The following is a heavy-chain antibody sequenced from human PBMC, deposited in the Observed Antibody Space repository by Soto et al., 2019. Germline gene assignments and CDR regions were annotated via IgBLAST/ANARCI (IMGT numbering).Heavy chain of an antibody. D-gene: IGHD2-15*01. CDR2: IYYSGST. CDR1: GGSISSYY. J-gene: IGHJ5*02. V-gene: IGHV4-59*01. CDR3: AREVGVRDPLDP. Sequence: SETLSLTSPVYGGSISSYYLSWIRQPPGKGLEWIGYIYYSGSTKYNPSPKSRVTLSVDTSKNRFSLNLRSMTAADTAMYYCAREVGVRDPLDPRGQGPLVTVSS.